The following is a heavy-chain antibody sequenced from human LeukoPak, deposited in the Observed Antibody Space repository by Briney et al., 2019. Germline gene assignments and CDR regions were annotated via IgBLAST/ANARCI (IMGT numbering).Heavy chain of an antibody. D-gene: IGHD3-10*01. Sequence: PSETLSLTCAVYGGSFSGYYWSWIRQPPGKGLEWTGEINHSGSTNYNPSLKSRVTISVDTSKNQFSLKLSSVTAADTAVYYCARRGGNYWGQGTLVTVSS. J-gene: IGHJ4*02. V-gene: IGHV4-34*01. CDR2: INHSGST. CDR3: ARRGGNY. CDR1: GGSFSGYY.